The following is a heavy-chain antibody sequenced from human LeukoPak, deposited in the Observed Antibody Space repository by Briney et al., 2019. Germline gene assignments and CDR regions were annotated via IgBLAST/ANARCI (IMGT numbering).Heavy chain of an antibody. CDR3: ASSYYDFWSGTYYYYMDV. V-gene: IGHV1-69*05. J-gene: IGHJ6*03. D-gene: IGHD3-3*01. CDR2: IIPIFGTA. CDR1: GGTFSSYA. Sequence: ASVKVSCKASGGTFSSYAISWVRQAPGQGLEWKGGIIPIFGTANYAQKFQGRVTITTDESTSTAYMELSSLRSEDTAVYYCASSYYDFWSGTYYYYMDVWGKGTTVTVSS.